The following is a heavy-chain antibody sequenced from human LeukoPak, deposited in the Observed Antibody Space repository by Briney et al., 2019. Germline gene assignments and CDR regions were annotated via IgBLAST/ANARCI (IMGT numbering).Heavy chain of an antibody. CDR3: ARTREQWQVLDY. D-gene: IGHD6-19*01. J-gene: IGHJ4*02. CDR1: GFTFSSYG. Sequence: PGRSLRLSCAASGFTFSSYGMHWVRQAPGKGLGWVGVISHEGSDRYYADSVKGRFTISRDNSKNMVYLQMNSLKAEDTAVYYCARTREQWQVLDYWGQGTLVTVSS. CDR2: ISHEGSDR. V-gene: IGHV3-30*03.